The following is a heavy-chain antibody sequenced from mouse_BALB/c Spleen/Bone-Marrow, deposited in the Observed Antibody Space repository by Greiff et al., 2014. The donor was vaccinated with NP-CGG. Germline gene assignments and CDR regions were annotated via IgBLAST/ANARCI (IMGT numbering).Heavy chain of an antibody. CDR1: GFSLTNFG. Sequence: VKLVESGPGLVAPSQSLSITCTVSGFSLTNFGVHWVRQPPGKGLEWLGIIWAGGATDYHSALMSRPIISKDNSKSQVFLKMNSLQTDDTAMYYCARVLRRSQDAMDYWGQGTSVTVSS. CDR2: IWAGGAT. V-gene: IGHV2-9*02. J-gene: IGHJ4*01. D-gene: IGHD2-12*01. CDR3: ARVLRRSQDAMDY.